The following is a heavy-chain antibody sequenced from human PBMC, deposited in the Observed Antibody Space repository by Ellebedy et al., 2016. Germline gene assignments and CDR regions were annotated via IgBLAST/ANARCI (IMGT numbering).Heavy chain of an antibody. CDR1: GGSISSYY. D-gene: IGHD1-26*01. Sequence: SETLSLTCTVSGGSISSYYWSWIRQPPGKGLEWIGYIYYSGSTNYNPSLKSRVTISVDTSKNQFSLKLSSVTAADTAVYYCARGYSGNYGRIDYWGQGTLVTVSS. CDR3: ARGYSGNYGRIDY. J-gene: IGHJ4*02. V-gene: IGHV4-59*01. CDR2: IYYSGST.